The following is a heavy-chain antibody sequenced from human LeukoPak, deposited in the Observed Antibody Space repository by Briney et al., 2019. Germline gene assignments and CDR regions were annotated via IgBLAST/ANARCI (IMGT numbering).Heavy chain of an antibody. Sequence: SETLSLTCTVSGDSISSSTYSTTYYWGWIRQPPGKGLEWIGSITYSGTTHYNASLKSRVTISVDTSKNQFSLRLSSVTAADTAVYFCAKWTTCGGDCHILDYWGQGILVTVSS. CDR2: ITYSGTT. D-gene: IGHD2-21*02. CDR1: GDSISSSTYSTTYY. V-gene: IGHV4-39*01. CDR3: AKWTTCGGDCHILDY. J-gene: IGHJ4*02.